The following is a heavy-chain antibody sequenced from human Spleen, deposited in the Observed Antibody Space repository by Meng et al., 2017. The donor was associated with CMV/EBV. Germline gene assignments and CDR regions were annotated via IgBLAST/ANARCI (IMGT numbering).Heavy chain of an antibody. CDR1: GFTFSSYS. J-gene: IGHJ6*02. Sequence: GGSLRLSCAASGFTFSSYSMNWVRQAPGKGLEWVSSISSSSSNTYYADSVKGRFTISRDNAKNSLYLQMNSLRAEDTAVYYCARESATVDHYYYYCMDVWGRGTTVTVSS. CDR3: ARESATVDHYYYYCMDV. D-gene: IGHD4-23*01. V-gene: IGHV3-21*01. CDR2: ISSSSSNT.